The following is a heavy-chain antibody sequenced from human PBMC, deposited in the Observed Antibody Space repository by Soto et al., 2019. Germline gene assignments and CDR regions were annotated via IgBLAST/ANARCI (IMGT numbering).Heavy chain of an antibody. CDR2: INAGNGNT. Sequence: VKVSCKASGYTFTSYAMHWVRQAPGQRLEWMGWINAGNGNTKYSQKFQGRVTITRDTSASTAYMELSSLRSEDTAVYYCARTYLYGSGSYSANFDYWGQGTLVTVSS. CDR1: GYTFTSYA. V-gene: IGHV1-3*01. J-gene: IGHJ4*02. CDR3: ARTYLYGSGSYSANFDY. D-gene: IGHD3-10*01.